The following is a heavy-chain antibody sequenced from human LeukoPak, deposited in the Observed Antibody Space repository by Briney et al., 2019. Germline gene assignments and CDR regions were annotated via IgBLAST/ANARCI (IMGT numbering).Heavy chain of an antibody. Sequence: SETLSLTCTVSSGSISTSNYYWGWVRQPPGKALEWIGNIFYSGSTYYSPSLKSRVTISLDTSKNQFSLKLSSVTAADTAVYYCARDNYRYYGSGSYPYYYYYYMDVWGKGTTVTISS. CDR2: IFYSGST. CDR3: ARDNYRYYGSGSYPYYYYYYMDV. J-gene: IGHJ6*03. D-gene: IGHD3-10*01. CDR1: SGSISTSNYY. V-gene: IGHV4-39*07.